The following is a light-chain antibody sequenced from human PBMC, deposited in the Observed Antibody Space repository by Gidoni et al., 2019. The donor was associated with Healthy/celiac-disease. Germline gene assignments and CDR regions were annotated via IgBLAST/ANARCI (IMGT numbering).Light chain of an antibody. CDR1: QSLLHSNGYNY. V-gene: IGKV2-28*01. J-gene: IGKJ3*01. CDR2: LGS. Sequence: EIVMTQSPLSLPVTPGETTSITCRSSQSLLHSNGYNYVDWYLQKPGQSPQLLIYLGSNRATGVPDRCSGSGSGTDFTLKISRVEAEDVGVYCCMQARQTFTFGPGTKVEIK. CDR3: MQARQTFT.